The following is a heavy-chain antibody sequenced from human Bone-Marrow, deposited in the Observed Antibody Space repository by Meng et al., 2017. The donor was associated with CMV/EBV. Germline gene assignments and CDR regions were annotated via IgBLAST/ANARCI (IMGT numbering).Heavy chain of an antibody. D-gene: IGHD3-3*01. CDR2: ISYDGSNK. CDR1: GFTFSSYA. J-gene: IGHJ4*02. CDR3: ARESHTANDGWSSYSPFDY. Sequence: GESLKISCAASGFTFSSYAMHWVRQAPGKGLEWVAVISYDGSNKYYADSVKGRFTISRDNSKNTLYLHMNSLRAEHTAVYYCARESHTANDGWSSYSPFDYWGQGTLVTVSS. V-gene: IGHV3-30*04.